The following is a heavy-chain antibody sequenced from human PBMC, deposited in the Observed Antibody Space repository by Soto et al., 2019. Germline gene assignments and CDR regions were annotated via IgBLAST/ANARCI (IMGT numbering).Heavy chain of an antibody. CDR1: GFAFSTYG. D-gene: IGHD1-26*01. Sequence: PGGSLRLSCAPSGFAFSTYGMHWVRQAPGKGLEWVAVTTSDGARINYADSVKGRFSISRDNSRTTLYLQMNSLRIDDTAVYYCARKNPGREWELPDYWGQGT. J-gene: IGHJ4*02. CDR3: ARKNPGREWELPDY. CDR2: TTSDGARI. V-gene: IGHV3-30*03.